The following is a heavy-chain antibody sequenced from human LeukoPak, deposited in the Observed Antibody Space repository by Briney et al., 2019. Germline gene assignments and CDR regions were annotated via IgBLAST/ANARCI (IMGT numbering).Heavy chain of an antibody. V-gene: IGHV3-9*03. CDR2: ISWNSGSI. Sequence: ALRLSFAAPGITLYDFSMHWGRPAPGEGLEWGSGISWNSGSIGYADSVKGRFTISRDNAKNSLYLQMNSLRAEDMALYYCAKDIASGYDFWSGYDYWGQGTLVTVSS. CDR1: GITLYDFS. D-gene: IGHD3-3*01. CDR3: AKDIASGYDFWSGYDY. J-gene: IGHJ4*02.